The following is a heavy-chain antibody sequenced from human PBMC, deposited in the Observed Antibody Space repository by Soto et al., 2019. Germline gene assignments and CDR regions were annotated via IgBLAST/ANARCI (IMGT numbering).Heavy chain of an antibody. D-gene: IGHD2-21*01. V-gene: IGHV1-69*02. CDR2: IIPLLGIR. CDR1: GGTLGPNS. Sequence: QVQLVQSGAEVKRPGSPGKFPGRDSGGTLGPNSRFWVRQAPGQGLGWRGGIIPLLGIRNYAQRFQDRVTITADKSTATAHMELSSLRSEDTALYYCTIGSWSGEVFDIWGQGTMVTVSS. CDR3: TIGSWSGEVFDI. J-gene: IGHJ3*02.